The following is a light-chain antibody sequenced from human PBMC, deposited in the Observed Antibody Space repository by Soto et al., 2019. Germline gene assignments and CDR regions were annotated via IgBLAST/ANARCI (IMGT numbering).Light chain of an antibody. CDR1: SSHIGTYDY. CDR2: EVS. CDR3: TSYTGDDFTFV. V-gene: IGLV2-8*01. Sequence: QSALTQPPSASGSLGQSVTISCTGTSSHIGTYDYVSWYQQHPGRAPKLIIFEVSKRPLGVPDRFSGSKSGNTASLIVSGLQPDDEAEYHCTSYTGDDFTFVFGTGTKVTVL. J-gene: IGLJ1*01.